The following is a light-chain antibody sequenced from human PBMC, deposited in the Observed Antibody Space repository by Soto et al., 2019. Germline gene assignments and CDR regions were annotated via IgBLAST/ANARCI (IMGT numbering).Light chain of an antibody. CDR2: KAS. Sequence: DIQMTQSPSTLSASVGDRVTITCRASQSISSWLAWYQQKPGKAPKLLIYKASSIESGFPSRFSGSGSGTEFTLTISSLQPDAFATYYFQQYNSYSNTFGQGTKLEIK. V-gene: IGKV1-5*03. CDR3: QQYNSYSNT. CDR1: QSISSW. J-gene: IGKJ2*01.